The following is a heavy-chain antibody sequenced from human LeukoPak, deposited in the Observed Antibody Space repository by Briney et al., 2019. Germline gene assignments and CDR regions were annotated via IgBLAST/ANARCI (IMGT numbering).Heavy chain of an antibody. V-gene: IGHV2-5*01. D-gene: IGHD6-13*01. J-gene: IGHJ5*02. CDR3: AHRRQGYSSSWYGNWFDP. CDR1: GFSLSTSGVG. Sequence: SGPTLVKPTQTLTLTCTFSGFSLSTSGVGVGWIRQPPGKALEWLALIYWNDDKRSSPSLKSRLTITKDTSKNQVVPTMTNMDPVDTATYYCAHRRQGYSSSWYGNWFDPWGQGTLVTFSS. CDR2: IYWNDDK.